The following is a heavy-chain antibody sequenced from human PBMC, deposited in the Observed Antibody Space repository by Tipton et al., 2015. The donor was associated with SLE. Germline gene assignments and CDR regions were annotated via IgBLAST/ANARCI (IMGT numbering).Heavy chain of an antibody. D-gene: IGHD6-13*01. J-gene: IGHJ6*02. CDR2: IYYSGST. V-gene: IGHV4-38-2*02. CDR3: ARDAGSSWQAYYYYYYGMDV. CDR1: GYSISSGYY. Sequence: TLSLTCAVSGYSISSGYYWGWIRQPPGGGLEWSGYIYYSGSTNYHPSLKSRVTISVDTSKNQFSLNLSSVTAADTAVYYCARDAGSSWQAYYYYYYGMDVWGQGTTVTVSS.